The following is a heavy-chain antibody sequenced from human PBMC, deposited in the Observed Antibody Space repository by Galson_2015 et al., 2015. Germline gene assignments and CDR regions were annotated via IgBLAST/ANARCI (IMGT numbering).Heavy chain of an antibody. CDR1: GFTFSSYW. D-gene: IGHD3-10*01. V-gene: IGHV3-74*01. CDR3: ARQPTYYGSG. CDR2: INSDGSIT. Sequence: SLRLSCAASGFTFSSYWMHWVRQVPGQGLVWVSRINSDGSITNYADSVKGRFTFSRDNAKNTLYLQMNSLRAEDTAVYYCARQPTYYGSGWGQGTLVTVSP. J-gene: IGHJ4*02.